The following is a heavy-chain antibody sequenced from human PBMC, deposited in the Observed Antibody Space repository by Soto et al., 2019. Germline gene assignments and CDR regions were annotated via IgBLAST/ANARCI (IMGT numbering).Heavy chain of an antibody. Sequence: QVQLVQSGAEVKKPGASVKVSCKASGYTFTSYAMHWVRQAPGQRLEWMGWINAGNGNTKYSQKFQGRVTITRDTSASTAYMELSSLRSEDTGVYYCARDRLFGVVIPFEFWGQGTLVNVSS. CDR1: GYTFTSYA. D-gene: IGHD3-3*01. CDR3: ARDRLFGVVIPFEF. J-gene: IGHJ4*02. V-gene: IGHV1-3*01. CDR2: INAGNGNT.